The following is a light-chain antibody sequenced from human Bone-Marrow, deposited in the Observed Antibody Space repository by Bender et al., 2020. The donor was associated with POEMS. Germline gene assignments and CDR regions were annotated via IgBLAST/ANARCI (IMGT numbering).Light chain of an antibody. CDR3: RVWDGTGGHGV. V-gene: IGLV3-21*02. CDR2: DDN. CDR1: NIGSKS. Sequence: SYVLTQPPPVSVAPGQTARITCGGNNIGSKSVHWHQQKPGHAPVLLAFDDNDRPAAIAELLSGSNSGNAATLTISRGGAGDEADYYCRVWDGTGGHGVFGGGTKLNVL. J-gene: IGLJ3*02.